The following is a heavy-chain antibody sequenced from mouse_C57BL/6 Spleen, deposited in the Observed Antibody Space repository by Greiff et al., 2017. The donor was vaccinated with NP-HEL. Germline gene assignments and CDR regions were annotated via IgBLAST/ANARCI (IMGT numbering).Heavy chain of an antibody. CDR2: INPNNGGT. CDR3: ARSREGYYYGSSSYYAMDY. D-gene: IGHD1-1*01. Sequence: EVQLQQSGPELVKPGASVKIPCKASGYTFTDYNMDWVKQSHGKSLEWIGDINPNNGGTIYNQKFKGKATLTVDKSSSTAYMELRSLTSEDTAVYYCARSREGYYYGSSSYYAMDYWGQGTSVTVSS. J-gene: IGHJ4*01. CDR1: GYTFTDYN. V-gene: IGHV1-18*01.